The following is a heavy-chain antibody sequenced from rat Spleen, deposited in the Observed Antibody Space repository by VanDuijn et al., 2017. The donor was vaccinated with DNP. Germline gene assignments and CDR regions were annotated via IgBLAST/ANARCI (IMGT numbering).Heavy chain of an antibody. CDR2: ITNTGTRT. CDR3: ATHYGSYFDY. J-gene: IGHJ2*01. D-gene: IGHD1-3*01. V-gene: IGHV5-7*01. Sequence: EVQLVESGGGLVQPGRSLKLSCAASGFTFSDYFMAWVRQAPKKGLEWVATITNTGTRTFYSDSVKGRFTISRDNAKSTLYLQMDSLRSEDTATYYCATHYGSYFDYWGQGVMVTVSS. CDR1: GFTFSDYF.